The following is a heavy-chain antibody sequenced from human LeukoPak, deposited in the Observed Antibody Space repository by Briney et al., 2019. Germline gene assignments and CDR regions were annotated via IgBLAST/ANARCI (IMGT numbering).Heavy chain of an antibody. CDR1: EFTFSDYT. Sequence: GESLRLSCAASEFTFSDYTMNWVRQAPGRGLEWLASISISSSVIYYADSVKGRFTISRDNAKNTLFLQMDSLRVEDTGHYYCARDLGARGHWGQGTLVIVSS. CDR3: ARDLGARGH. V-gene: IGHV3-21*01. CDR2: ISISSSVI. J-gene: IGHJ4*02. D-gene: IGHD3-16*01.